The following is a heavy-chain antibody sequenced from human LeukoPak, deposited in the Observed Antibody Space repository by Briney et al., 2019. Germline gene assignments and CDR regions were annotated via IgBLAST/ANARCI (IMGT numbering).Heavy chain of an antibody. J-gene: IGHJ4*02. Sequence: QSGGSLRLSCVASGFPFSSYWMTWFRQAPGKGLEWVANIKQDGSKKSYVDSVKGRITISRDNAKNSLYLQMNSLRAEDTAIYYCTRVGYIDEGIDYWGQGTLVTVSS. CDR1: GFPFSSYW. CDR3: TRVGYIDEGIDY. D-gene: IGHD5-24*01. CDR2: IKQDGSKK. V-gene: IGHV3-7*04.